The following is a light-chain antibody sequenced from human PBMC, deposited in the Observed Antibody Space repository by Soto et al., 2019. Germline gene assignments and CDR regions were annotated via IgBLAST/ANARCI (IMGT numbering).Light chain of an antibody. Sequence: QSALTPPASVYGSPVQAITICCTGTSSDVGGYNYVSWYQHHPGTAPKLMIYEVSNRPSGVSNRFSGSKSGNTASLTISGLQAEDEAEYYCSSYTSSSTIGVFGGGTKLPVL. V-gene: IGLV2-14*01. J-gene: IGLJ3*02. CDR3: SSYTSSSTIGV. CDR1: SSDVGGYNY. CDR2: EVS.